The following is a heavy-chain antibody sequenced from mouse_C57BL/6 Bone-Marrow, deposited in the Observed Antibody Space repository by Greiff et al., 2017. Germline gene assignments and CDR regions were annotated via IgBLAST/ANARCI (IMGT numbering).Heavy chain of an antibody. V-gene: IGHV5-16*01. J-gene: IGHJ2*01. CDR1: GFTFSDYY. CDR2: INYDGSST. D-gene: IGHD4-1*01. CDR3: ARALNWDPYYFDY. Sequence: EVKLVESEGGLVQPGSSMKLSCTASGFTFSDYYMAWVRQVPEKGLEWVANINYDGSSTYYLDSLKSRFIISRDNAKNILYLQRSSLKSEDTATYYCARALNWDPYYFDYWGKGTTLTVSS.